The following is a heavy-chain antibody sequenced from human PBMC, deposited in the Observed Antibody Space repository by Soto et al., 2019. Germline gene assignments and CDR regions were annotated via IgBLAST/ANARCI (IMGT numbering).Heavy chain of an antibody. CDR1: GSSISSSGVG. D-gene: IGHD5-18*01. CDR2: IYWDDSQ. V-gene: IGHV2-5*02. CDR3: ARDTTMDPYYFDY. J-gene: IGHJ4*02. Sequence: QITLKESGPTLVKPTQTLTLTCTLSGSSISSSGVGVGWIRQPPGKALEWLALIYWDDSQRCSPSLRSRLTITKDTAKKQVVLTMTDMDPVDTATYICARDTTMDPYYFDYWGQGTLVTVSS.